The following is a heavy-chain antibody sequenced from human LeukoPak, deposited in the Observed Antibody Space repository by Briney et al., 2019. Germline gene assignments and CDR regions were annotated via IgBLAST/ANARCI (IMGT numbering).Heavy chain of an antibody. Sequence: GSLRLSCAGSGFIFSDHYIDWVRQAPGKGLEWVGRIRNKANSYTTDYAASVKGRFSISRDDSENSVYLEMNSLKIEDSAVFYCTSGYCSGGSCYSSGGDYWGQGTLVTVSS. D-gene: IGHD2-15*01. CDR1: GFIFSDHY. CDR2: IRNKANSYTT. V-gene: IGHV3-72*01. CDR3: TSGYCSGGSCYSSGGDY. J-gene: IGHJ4*02.